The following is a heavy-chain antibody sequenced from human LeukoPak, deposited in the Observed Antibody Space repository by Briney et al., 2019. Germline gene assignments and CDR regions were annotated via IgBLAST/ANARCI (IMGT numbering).Heavy chain of an antibody. J-gene: IGHJ6*02. CDR2: ISSSSSYT. CDR1: GFTFSDYY. CDR3: ARDHSNSWYPYYYYGMDV. D-gene: IGHD6-13*01. V-gene: IGHV3-11*06. Sequence: GGSLRLSCAAPGFTFSDYYMSWIRQAPGKGLEWVSYISSSSSYTNYADSVKGRFTISRDNAKNSLYLQMNSLRAEDTAVYYCARDHSNSWYPYYYYGMDVWGQGTTVTVSS.